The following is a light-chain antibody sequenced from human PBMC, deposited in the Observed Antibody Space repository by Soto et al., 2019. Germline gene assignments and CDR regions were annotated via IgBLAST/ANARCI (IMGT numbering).Light chain of an antibody. CDR3: SSYISSNTLV. CDR1: SSDVGAYNY. Sequence: QSALTQPASVSGSPGQSITISCTGTSSDVGAYNYVSWYQQHPGKAPKLMIFEISDRPSGVSNRFSGSKTGNTAALTISGLQAEDEADYWCSSYISSNTLVVGGGTKLTVL. J-gene: IGLJ2*01. CDR2: EIS. V-gene: IGLV2-14*01.